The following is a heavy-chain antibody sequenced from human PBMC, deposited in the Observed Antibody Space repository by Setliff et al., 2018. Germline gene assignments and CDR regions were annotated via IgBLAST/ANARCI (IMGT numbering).Heavy chain of an antibody. V-gene: IGHV4-38-2*01. D-gene: IGHD6-13*01. CDR3: ARRGRGSSWFDTLFDY. CDR1: GYSISSGNY. Sequence: SETLSLTCAVSGYSISSGNYWGWIRQPPGKGLEWIGSISHSGSTNYNPSLKSRGTMSVDTSKNQFSLKLSAVTAADTAVYYCARRGRGSSWFDTLFDYWGQGTLVTVSS. CDR2: ISHSGST. J-gene: IGHJ4*02.